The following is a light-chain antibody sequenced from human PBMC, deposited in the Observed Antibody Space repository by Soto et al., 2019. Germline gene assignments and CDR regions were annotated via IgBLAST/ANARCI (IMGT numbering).Light chain of an antibody. CDR1: QSISTY. CDR2: AAS. CDR3: QQTFNTPRT. Sequence: DIQMTQSPSSLSASVGERLTITCRASQSISTYLNWYQQKPGKAPELLIYAASSLQSGVPSRFSGTGSLTDFTLTISSLQPEDFATYYCQQTFNTPRTFGQGTTVEIK. J-gene: IGKJ1*01. V-gene: IGKV1-39*01.